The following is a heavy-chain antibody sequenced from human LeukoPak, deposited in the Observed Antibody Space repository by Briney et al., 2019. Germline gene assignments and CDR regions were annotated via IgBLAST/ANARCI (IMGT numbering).Heavy chain of an antibody. CDR1: GFTFSSYW. J-gene: IGHJ4*02. D-gene: IGHD6-13*01. CDR2: INTDGSST. CDR3: ARDRIAAAGDY. Sequence: PGGSLRLSCAASGFTFSSYWMHWVRQAPGKGLVWVSRINTDGSSTSYADSVKGRFTISRDNSKNTLYLQMNSLRAEDTAVYYCARDRIAAAGDYWGQGTLVTVSS. V-gene: IGHV3-74*01.